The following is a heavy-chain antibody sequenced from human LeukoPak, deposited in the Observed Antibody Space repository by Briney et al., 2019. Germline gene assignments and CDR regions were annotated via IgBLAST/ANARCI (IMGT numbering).Heavy chain of an antibody. CDR1: GFTFSSYS. J-gene: IGHJ4*02. D-gene: IGHD3-3*01. CDR2: ISSSSSTI. Sequence: GGSLRLSCAASGFTFSSYSMNWVRQAPGKGLEWVSYISSSSSTIYYADSVKGRFTISRDNAKNSLYLQMNSLRAEDTAVYYCSNMYYDFWSGFYTIDYWGQGTLVTVSS. V-gene: IGHV3-48*01. CDR3: SNMYYDFWSGFYTIDY.